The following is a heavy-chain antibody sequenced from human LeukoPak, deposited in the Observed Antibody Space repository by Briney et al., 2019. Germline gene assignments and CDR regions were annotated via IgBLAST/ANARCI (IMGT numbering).Heavy chain of an antibody. CDR1: VYTFTSYD. J-gene: IGHJ3*02. CDR3: ARVGRKSRHAFDI. CDR2: MNPNSGNT. V-gene: IGHV1-8*01. D-gene: IGHD3-10*01. Sequence: ASVKVSCKASVYTFTSYDTNWVRQATGQGLEWMGWMNPNSGNTGYAQKFQGRVTMTRNTSISTAYMELSSLRSEDTAVYYCARVGRKSRHAFDIWGQGTMVTVSS.